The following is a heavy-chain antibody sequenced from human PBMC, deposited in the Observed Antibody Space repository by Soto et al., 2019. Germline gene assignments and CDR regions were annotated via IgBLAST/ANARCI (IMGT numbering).Heavy chain of an antibody. Sequence: GGSLRLCCTASGFTFGDYAMSWFRQAPGKGLEWVGFIRSKAYGGTTEYAASVKGRFTISRDDSKSIAYLQMNSLKTEDTAVYYCTRDPWDIVVVVAATPSGMDVWGQGTTVTVS. CDR3: TRDPWDIVVVVAATPSGMDV. CDR2: IRSKAYGGTT. J-gene: IGHJ6*02. D-gene: IGHD2-15*01. CDR1: GFTFGDYA. V-gene: IGHV3-49*03.